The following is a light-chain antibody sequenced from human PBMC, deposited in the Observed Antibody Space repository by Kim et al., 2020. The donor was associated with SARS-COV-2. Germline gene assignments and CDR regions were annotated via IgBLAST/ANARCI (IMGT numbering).Light chain of an antibody. CDR1: QSVSSN. CDR3: QQYDNLPLT. J-gene: IGKJ4*01. V-gene: IGKV3-15*01. CDR2: GAS. Sequence: EIVMTQSPATLSVSPGERATLSCRASQSVSSNLAWYQQKPGQAPRLLIYGASTRATGIPARFSGSGSGTEFTLTISSLQSEDFADYYCQQYDNLPLTFGGGTKVEIK.